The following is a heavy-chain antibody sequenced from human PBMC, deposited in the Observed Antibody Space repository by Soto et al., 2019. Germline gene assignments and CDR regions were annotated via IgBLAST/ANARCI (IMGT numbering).Heavy chain of an antibody. D-gene: IGHD4-17*01. CDR2: IYSGGST. CDR3: ARRPSERRGYYGANGGGMDV. J-gene: IGHJ6*02. Sequence: EVQLVESGGGSIQPGGSLRLSCAASGFTVSSNYMSWVRQAPGKGLEWVSVIYSGGSTYYADSVKGRFTISRDNSKNTLYLQMNSLRAEDTAVYYCARRPSERRGYYGANGGGMDVWGQGTTVTVSS. CDR1: GFTVSSNY. V-gene: IGHV3-53*01.